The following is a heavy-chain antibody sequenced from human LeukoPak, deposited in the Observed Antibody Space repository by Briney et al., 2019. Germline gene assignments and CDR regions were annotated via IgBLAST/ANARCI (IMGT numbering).Heavy chain of an antibody. CDR3: ARDLGALGAFDI. Sequence: PSETLSLTCTVSGGSISSYYWSWIRQPPGKGLEWIGYIYYSGSTNYNPSLKSRVTISVDTSRNQFSLKLSSVTAADTAVYYCARDLGALGAFDIWGQGTMVTVSS. V-gene: IGHV4-59*01. D-gene: IGHD1-26*01. CDR1: GGSISSYY. CDR2: IYYSGST. J-gene: IGHJ3*02.